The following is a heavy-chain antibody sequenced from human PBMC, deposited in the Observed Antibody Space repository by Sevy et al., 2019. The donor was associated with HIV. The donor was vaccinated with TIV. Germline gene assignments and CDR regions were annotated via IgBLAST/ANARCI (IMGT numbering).Heavy chain of an antibody. CDR3: VGGSCIGSSCHTGYHGMDV. J-gene: IGHJ6*02. Sequence: GGSLRLSCAASGFTFSGYNMHWVRQAPGKGLEWVSSISTSSTYIYQADSVKGRFTISRDNAQNSVFLQMNSLRAEDTALYYGVGGSCIGSSCHTGYHGMDVWGQGTTVTVSS. CDR1: GFTFSGYN. V-gene: IGHV3-21*01. D-gene: IGHD2-2*02. CDR2: ISTSSTYI.